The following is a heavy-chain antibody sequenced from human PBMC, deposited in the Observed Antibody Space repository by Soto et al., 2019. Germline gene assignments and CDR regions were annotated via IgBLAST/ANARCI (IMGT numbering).Heavy chain of an antibody. D-gene: IGHD2-2*01. Sequence: QVQLVESGGGVVQQGGSLRLSCEASGFTFSKFGIHWVRQAPGKGLEWVAVVSYDGSFKYYGDSVKGRFTISRDNSKNTLYLQMNSLRPEDTALYYCAKDSDQLLFDYYYYGMDVWGQGTTVTVSS. V-gene: IGHV3-30*18. CDR3: AKDSDQLLFDYYYYGMDV. CDR2: VSYDGSFK. CDR1: GFTFSKFG. J-gene: IGHJ6*02.